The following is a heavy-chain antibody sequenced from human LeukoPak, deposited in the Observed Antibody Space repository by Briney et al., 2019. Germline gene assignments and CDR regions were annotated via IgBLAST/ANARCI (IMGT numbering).Heavy chain of an antibody. CDR1: GGSISSGDYY. CDR2: IYYSGST. D-gene: IGHD4-23*01. V-gene: IGHV4-30-4*01. J-gene: IGHJ4*02. Sequence: SETLSLTCTVSGGSISSGDYYWSWIRQPPGKGLEWIGCIYYSGSTYYNPSLKSRVTISVDTSKNQFSLKLSSVTAADTAVYYCARLWPYGGKRADYWGQGTLVTVSS. CDR3: ARLWPYGGKRADY.